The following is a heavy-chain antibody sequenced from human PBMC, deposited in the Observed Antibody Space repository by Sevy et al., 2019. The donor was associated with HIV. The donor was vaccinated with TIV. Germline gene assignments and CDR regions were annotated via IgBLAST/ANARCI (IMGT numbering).Heavy chain of an antibody. J-gene: IGHJ4*02. CDR3: ARFEYGDYVSHFEY. CDR2: IYYSGTT. CDR1: GGSINSDSYY. D-gene: IGHD2-21*02. Sequence: SETLPLTCTVSGGSINSDSYYWGWIRQPPGKGLEWIGNIYYSGTTYYNPSLKSRVTISVDTSKNQFSLKLSSVTAADMAVYYCARFEYGDYVSHFEYWGQGTLVTVSS. V-gene: IGHV4-39*01.